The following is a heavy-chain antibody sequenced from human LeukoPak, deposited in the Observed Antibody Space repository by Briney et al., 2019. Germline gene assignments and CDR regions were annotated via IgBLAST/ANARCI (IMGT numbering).Heavy chain of an antibody. CDR2: IKQDGSEK. Sequence: PGGSLRLSCAASGFTFSHHGMHWVRQAPGKGLEWVANIKQDGSEKYYVDSVKGRFTISRDNAKNSLYLQMNSLRAEDTAVYYCAREKYHYDILTDDRNRFGAFDIWGQGTMVTVSS. V-gene: IGHV3-7*01. J-gene: IGHJ3*02. CDR1: GFTFSHHG. D-gene: IGHD3-9*01. CDR3: AREKYHYDILTDDRNRFGAFDI.